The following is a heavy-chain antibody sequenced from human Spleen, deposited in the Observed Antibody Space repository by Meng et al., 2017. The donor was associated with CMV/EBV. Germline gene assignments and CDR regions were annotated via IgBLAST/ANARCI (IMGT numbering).Heavy chain of an antibody. J-gene: IGHJ6*02. Sequence: GESLKISCAASGFTVSSNYMSWVRQAPGKGLEWVSVIYSGGSTYYADSVKGRFTISRDNAKNSLYLQMNSLRAEDTAVYYCARIPPGYDFWSGYSGDRYYYGMDVWGQGTTVTVSS. CDR2: IYSGGST. D-gene: IGHD3-3*01. CDR1: GFTVSSNY. V-gene: IGHV3-53*01. CDR3: ARIPPGYDFWSGYSGDRYYYGMDV.